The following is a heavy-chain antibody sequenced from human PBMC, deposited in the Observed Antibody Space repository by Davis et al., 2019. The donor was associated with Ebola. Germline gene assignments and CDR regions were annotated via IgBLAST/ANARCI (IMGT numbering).Heavy chain of an antibody. CDR2: TYYTSKWYN. D-gene: IGHD5-18*01. J-gene: IGHJ6*02. CDR1: GDRVSGNNGV. V-gene: IGHV6-1*01. CDR3: ARGWLRGGMDV. Sequence: HSQTLSLTCAISGDRVSGNNGVWTWIRQSPSRGLEWLGRTYYTSKWYNDYAASVKSRITINPDTSKNQFTLQLTSVTPEDTALYSCARGWLRGGMDVWGEGTTVTV.